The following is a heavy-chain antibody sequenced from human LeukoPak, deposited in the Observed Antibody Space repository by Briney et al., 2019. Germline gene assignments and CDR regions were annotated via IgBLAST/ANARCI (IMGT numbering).Heavy chain of an antibody. J-gene: IGHJ4*02. CDR2: IWYDGSKE. CDR1: GFSFSSYG. D-gene: IGHD1-26*01. Sequence: GRSLRLSCAASGFSFSSYGMHWVRQAPGKGLEWVAVIWYDGSKEYYADSVKGRFTISRDNSKNTLYLQMNSLRAEDTAVYYCARDSGSYSYDYWGQGTLVTVSS. V-gene: IGHV3-33*01. CDR3: ARDSGSYSYDY.